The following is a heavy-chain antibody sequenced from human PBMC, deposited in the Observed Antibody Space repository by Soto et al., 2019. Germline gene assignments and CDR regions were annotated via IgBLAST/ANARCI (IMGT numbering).Heavy chain of an antibody. CDR1: GYTFTSYG. D-gene: IGHD2-8*01. J-gene: IGHJ4*02. CDR3: AREIVGYCTNGVCYTGFDY. CDR2: ISAYNGNT. V-gene: IGHV1-18*01. Sequence: QVQLVQSGAEVKKPGASVKVSCKASGYTFTSYGISWVRQAPGQGLEWMGWISAYNGNTNYAQKLQGRVTMTTDTSTSTAYVELRSLRSDDTAVYYCAREIVGYCTNGVCYTGFDYWGQGTLVTVSS.